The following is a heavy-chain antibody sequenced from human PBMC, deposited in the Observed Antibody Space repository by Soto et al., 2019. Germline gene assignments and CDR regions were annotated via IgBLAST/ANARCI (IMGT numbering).Heavy chain of an antibody. J-gene: IGHJ5*02. D-gene: IGHD6-19*01. CDR1: GFTFSDHS. V-gene: IGHV3-11*01. Sequence: QVQLVESGGGLVKPGGSLRLSCATSGFTFSDHSMSWIRQAPGKGLEWLSYISGSGATLYYADSVKGRFTISRDNAKNSLFLQMTSLRVEDTAVYYCARRIAVAGTLAWFDPWGQGTLVTVSS. CDR3: ARRIAVAGTLAWFDP. CDR2: ISGSGATL.